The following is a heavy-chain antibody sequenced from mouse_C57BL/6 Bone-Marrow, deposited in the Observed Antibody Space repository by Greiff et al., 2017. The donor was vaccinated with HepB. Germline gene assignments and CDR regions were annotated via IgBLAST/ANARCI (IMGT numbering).Heavy chain of an antibody. Sequence: QVQLQQSDAELVKPGASVKISCKVSGYTFTDHTIHWMKQRPEQGLEWIGYIYPRDGSTKYNEKFKGKATLTADKSSSTAYMQLNSLTSEDSAVYFCAREYYSNGLAAPFDVWGTGTTVTVSS. CDR3: AREYYSNGLAAPFDV. CDR2: IYPRDGST. V-gene: IGHV1-78*01. D-gene: IGHD2-5*01. CDR1: GYTFTDHT. J-gene: IGHJ1*03.